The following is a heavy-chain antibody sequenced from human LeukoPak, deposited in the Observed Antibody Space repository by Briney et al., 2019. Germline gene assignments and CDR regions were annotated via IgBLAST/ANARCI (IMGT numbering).Heavy chain of an antibody. J-gene: IGHJ4*02. V-gene: IGHV1-8*01. Sequence: VSVKVSCKASGYTFSTYDINWVRQATGQGLEWMGWMNPHSGNTGYAQKFQGRVTMTRNTSIRTAYMELSSLRSEDTAVYYCARGGGYCNSDSCYDLDNWGQGTLVTVSS. CDR3: ARGGGYCNSDSCYDLDN. D-gene: IGHD2-2*01. CDR1: GYTFSTYD. CDR2: MNPHSGNT.